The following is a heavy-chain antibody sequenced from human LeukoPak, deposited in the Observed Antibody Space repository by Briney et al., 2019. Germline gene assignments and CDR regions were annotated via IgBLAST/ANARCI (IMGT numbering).Heavy chain of an antibody. Sequence: PGGSLRLSCAASGFTFSSYAMHWVRQAPGKGLEYVSAISSNGGSTYYADSVKGRFTISRDNSKNTLYLQMSSLRAEDTAVYYCVKSMGIAARPKIFDYWGQGTLVTVSS. J-gene: IGHJ4*02. D-gene: IGHD6-6*01. CDR3: VKSMGIAARPKIFDY. CDR1: GFTFSSYA. V-gene: IGHV3-64D*09. CDR2: ISSNGGST.